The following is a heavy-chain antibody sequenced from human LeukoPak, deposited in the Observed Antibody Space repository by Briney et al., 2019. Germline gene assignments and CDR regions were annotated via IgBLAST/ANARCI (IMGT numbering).Heavy chain of an antibody. CDR2: IRYDGSNK. CDR3: ARDLGCSSTRCFRGPYYYYYLDV. Sequence: GGSLRLSCAASGFTFSSYGMHWVRQAPGKGLEWVAFIRYDGSNKYYADSVKGRFTISRDNARNSLYLQMNSLRAEDTAVYYCARDLGCSSTRCFRGPYYYYYLDVWGKGTTVTVSS. V-gene: IGHV3-30*02. D-gene: IGHD2-2*01. CDR1: GFTFSSYG. J-gene: IGHJ6*03.